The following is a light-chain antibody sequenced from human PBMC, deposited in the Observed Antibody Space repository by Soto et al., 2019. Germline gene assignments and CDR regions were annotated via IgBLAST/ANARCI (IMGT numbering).Light chain of an antibody. V-gene: IGLV1-40*01. CDR2: SNT. Sequence: QSVLTQPPSVSGAPGQRATISFTGSSSNIGAGYDVHWYQQLPGTAPKLLIYSNTNRPSGVPDRFSGSKSGTSASLAITGLQAEDEADYYCQSFDSSLNGVVFGGGTKLTVL. CDR3: QSFDSSLNGVV. J-gene: IGLJ2*01. CDR1: SSNIGAGYD.